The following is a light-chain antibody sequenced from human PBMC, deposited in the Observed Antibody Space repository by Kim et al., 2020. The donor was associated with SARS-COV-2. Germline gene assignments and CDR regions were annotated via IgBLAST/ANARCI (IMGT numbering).Light chain of an antibody. V-gene: IGLV2-14*03. Sequence: QSITISCTGTSSAADGYKYVSWYQQHPGKAPQLMIYDVSNRPSGVSNRFSGSKSGNTASLTISGLQAEDEADYYCSSYTRSSTNYVFGTGTKVTVL. CDR3: SSYTRSSTNYV. CDR1: SSAADGYKY. CDR2: DVS. J-gene: IGLJ1*01.